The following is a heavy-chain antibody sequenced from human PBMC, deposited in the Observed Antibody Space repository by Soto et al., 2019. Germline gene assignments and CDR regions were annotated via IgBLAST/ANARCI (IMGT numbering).Heavy chain of an antibody. V-gene: IGHV4-59*01. J-gene: IGHJ4*02. D-gene: IGHD4-17*01. CDR1: RGSISGYY. Sequence: LETLSLTCTVSRGSISGYYWSWIRQPPGKGLEWIEYIYYSGTTNYNPSLKSRVTMSIDTSRNQFSLKLSSVTAADTAVYYCARDPPDGDSYFDYWGQGTLVTVSS. CDR2: IYYSGTT. CDR3: ARDPPDGDSYFDY.